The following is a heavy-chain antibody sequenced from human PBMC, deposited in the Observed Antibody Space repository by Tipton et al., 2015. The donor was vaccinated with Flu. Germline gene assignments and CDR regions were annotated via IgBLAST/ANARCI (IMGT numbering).Heavy chain of an antibody. D-gene: IGHD6-13*01. V-gene: IGHV4-4*07. J-gene: IGHJ1*01. CDR2: IYTSGTS. CDR3: ARYTSSWDPPRD. CDR1: GDSMSSFY. Sequence: LRLSCTASGDSMSSFYWSWIRQPAGKGLEFIGRIYTSGTSNYNPSLKSRVTMSIDTSKNQFSLKLNSVTAADTAVYYCARYTSSWDPPRDWGQGTLVTVSS.